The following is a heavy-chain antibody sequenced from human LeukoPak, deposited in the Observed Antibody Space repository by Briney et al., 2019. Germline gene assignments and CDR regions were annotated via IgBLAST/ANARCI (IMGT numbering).Heavy chain of an antibody. J-gene: IGHJ3*02. D-gene: IGHD3-22*01. V-gene: IGHV3-15*01. CDR1: GFTFSNAW. Sequence: GGSLRLSCAASGFTFSNAWMSWVRQAPGKGLEWVGRIKSKTDGGTTDYAAPVKGRFTISRDSSKNTLYLQMNSLRAEDTAMYYCARETIWGYYDSSGYYGPDGFDIWGQGTMVTVSS. CDR3: ARETIWGYYDSSGYYGPDGFDI. CDR2: IKSKTDGGTT.